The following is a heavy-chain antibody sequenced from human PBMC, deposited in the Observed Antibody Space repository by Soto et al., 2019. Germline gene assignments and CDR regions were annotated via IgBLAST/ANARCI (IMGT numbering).Heavy chain of an antibody. Sequence: SAKVSCKASGFTFTSSAVQWVRQARGQRLEWIGWIVVGSGNTNYAQKFQERVTITRDMSTSTAYMELSSLRSEDTAVYYCAAEGEGEQQKVWSYWGQGTLVTVSS. CDR1: GFTFTSSA. V-gene: IGHV1-58*01. CDR3: AAEGEGEQQKVWSY. CDR2: IVVGSGNT. J-gene: IGHJ4*02. D-gene: IGHD6-13*01.